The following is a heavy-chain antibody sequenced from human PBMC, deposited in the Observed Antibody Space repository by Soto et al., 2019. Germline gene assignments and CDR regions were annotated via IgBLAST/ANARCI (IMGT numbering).Heavy chain of an antibody. D-gene: IGHD6-19*01. J-gene: IGHJ4*02. CDR1: GYPLTSYS. CDR2: MNPNSGNT. Sequence: XAVKVSCKASGYPLTSYSFNWVRQATGQGLEWMGWMNPNSGNTGYAQKFQCRVTMTRSTSISTAYMELSSLRSEDTAVYYCVVDYRSSFGQWGPGTLVTVSS. V-gene: IGHV1-8*01. CDR3: VVDYRSSFGQ.